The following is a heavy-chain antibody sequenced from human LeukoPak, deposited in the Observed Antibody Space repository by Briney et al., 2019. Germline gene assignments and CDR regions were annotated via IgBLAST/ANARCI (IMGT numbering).Heavy chain of an antibody. CDR1: GYRFPSYG. CDR3: ARVPTWFGELLDAFDI. Sequence: ASVKVSCKASGYRFPSYGITWVRQAPGQGLEWMGWMSAYNGNTNYAQKFQGRFTMTIDKSTSTAYMELRSLRSDDTAVYYCARVPTWFGELLDAFDIWGQGTMVTVSS. J-gene: IGHJ3*02. CDR2: MSAYNGNT. D-gene: IGHD3-10*01. V-gene: IGHV1-18*01.